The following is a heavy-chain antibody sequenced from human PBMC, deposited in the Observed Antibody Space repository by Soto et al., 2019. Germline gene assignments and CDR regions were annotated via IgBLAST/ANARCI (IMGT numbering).Heavy chain of an antibody. V-gene: IGHV4-34*01. J-gene: IGHJ6*02. Sequence: SETLSLTCAVYGGSFSGYYWSWIRQPPGKGLEWIGEINHSGSTNYNPSLKSRVTISVDTSKNQFSLKLSSVTAADTAVYYCARGQRVGYYYYGMDVWGQGTTVTVSS. CDR2: INHSGST. CDR3: ARGQRVGYYYYGMDV. CDR1: GGSFSGYY.